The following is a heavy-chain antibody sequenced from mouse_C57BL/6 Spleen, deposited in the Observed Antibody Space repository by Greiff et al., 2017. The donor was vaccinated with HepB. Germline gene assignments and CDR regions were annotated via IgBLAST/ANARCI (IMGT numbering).Heavy chain of an antibody. CDR2: ISGGGGNT. CDR1: GFTFSSYT. Sequence: EVNVVESGGGLVKPGGSLKLSCAASGFTFSSYTMSWVRQTPEKRLEWVATISGGGGNTYYPDSVKGRFTISRDNAKNTLYLQMSSLRSEDTALYYCARRTTVVFDYWGQGTTLTVSS. J-gene: IGHJ2*01. V-gene: IGHV5-9*01. D-gene: IGHD1-1*01. CDR3: ARRTTVVFDY.